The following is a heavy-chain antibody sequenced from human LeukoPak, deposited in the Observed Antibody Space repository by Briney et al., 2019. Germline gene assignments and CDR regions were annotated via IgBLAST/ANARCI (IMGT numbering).Heavy chain of an antibody. J-gene: IGHJ6*03. CDR1: GFTFSSYA. CDR3: AIGGEPPGNYYMDV. D-gene: IGHD3-16*01. V-gene: IGHV3-30-3*01. Sequence: PGGSLRLSCAASGFTFSSYAMHWVRQAPGKGLEWVAVISYDGSNKYYADSVKGRFTISRDNAKNSLYLQMNSLRAEDTAVYYCAIGGEPPGNYYMDVWGKGTTVTVSS. CDR2: ISYDGSNK.